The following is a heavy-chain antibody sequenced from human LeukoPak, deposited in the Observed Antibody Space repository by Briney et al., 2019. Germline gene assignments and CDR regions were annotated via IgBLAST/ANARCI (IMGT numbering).Heavy chain of an antibody. CDR3: VRGKLGFDP. J-gene: IGHJ5*02. CDR1: GGSISPYY. CDR2: IYYTGST. V-gene: IGHV4-59*01. Sequence: SETLSLTCTVSGGSISPYYWSWIRQPPGKGLEWIGNIYYTGSTNYNPSLKSRVTISVDTPKNQFSLKLSSVTAADTALYYCVRGKLGFDPWGQGTLVTVSS.